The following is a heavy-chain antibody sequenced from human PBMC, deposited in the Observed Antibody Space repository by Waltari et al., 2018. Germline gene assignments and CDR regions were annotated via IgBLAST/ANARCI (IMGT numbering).Heavy chain of an antibody. Sequence: EVQLVESGGGSVQPGRSLSLSCVVSGLSFDAYAMHWVRQAPGKGLEWVSGISWNSDNMGYADSVKGRFTISRDNAKNSLYLQMNSLRAEDMALYYCAKQRGSYIAGPLDYWGQGTLVTVSS. CDR1: GLSFDAYA. CDR2: ISWNSDNM. V-gene: IGHV3-9*03. D-gene: IGHD3-10*01. CDR3: AKQRGSYIAGPLDY. J-gene: IGHJ4*02.